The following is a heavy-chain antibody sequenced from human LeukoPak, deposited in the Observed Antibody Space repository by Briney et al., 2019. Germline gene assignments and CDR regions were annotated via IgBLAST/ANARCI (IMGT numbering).Heavy chain of an antibody. J-gene: IGHJ4*02. D-gene: IGHD2-15*01. CDR3: AREESRGYFDY. V-gene: IGHV1-46*01. CDR2: INTSGGGT. CDR1: GYTFTTRYY. Sequence: ASVKISCKASGYTFTTRYYMHWVRQAPGQGLEWIGIINTSGGGTNYAQKFQGRVTMTRDTSTSTVYMELGSLTSEDTAVYYCAREESRGYFDYWGQGTLVTVSS.